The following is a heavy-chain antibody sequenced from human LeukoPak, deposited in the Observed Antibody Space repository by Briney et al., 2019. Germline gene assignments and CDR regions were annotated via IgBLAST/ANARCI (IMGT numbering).Heavy chain of an antibody. J-gene: IGHJ4*02. D-gene: IGHD4/OR15-4a*01. CDR1: GGSFSGYY. CDR3: ARQRWGDYGRVDY. Sequence: SETLSLTCAVYGGSFSGYYWSWIRQPPGKGLEWIGEINHSGSTNYNPSPKSRVTISVDTSKNQFSLNLNSVTAAGTAVYYCARQRWGDYGRVDYWGQGTLVTVSS. CDR2: INHSGST. V-gene: IGHV4-34*01.